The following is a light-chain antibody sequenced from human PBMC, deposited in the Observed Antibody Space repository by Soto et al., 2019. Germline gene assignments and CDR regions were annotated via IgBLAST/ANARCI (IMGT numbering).Light chain of an antibody. CDR1: QSVNSD. J-gene: IGKJ4*01. Sequence: EVVMTQSPATLSVSPGERATLSCRARQSVNSDLAWYQHRPGQAPRLLIYGASIRATGIPARFSGYGSGTDFPLIISSLQSEDFAVYYCQQYNSWPPLTFGGGTKLEI. V-gene: IGKV3-15*01. CDR3: QQYNSWPPLT. CDR2: GAS.